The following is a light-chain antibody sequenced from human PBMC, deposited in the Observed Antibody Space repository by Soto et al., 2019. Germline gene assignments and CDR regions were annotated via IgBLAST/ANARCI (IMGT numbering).Light chain of an antibody. CDR1: QSVASN. J-gene: IGKJ4*01. Sequence: DIVMTQSPATLSVSPEERATLSCRASQSVASNLAWYQQRPGQAPRLLIYGASTRATGVPVRFSGSGSGTEFTLTISSLQSEDCAVYYCHHYNNWPHTFGGGTKVEIK. CDR2: GAS. V-gene: IGKV3-15*01. CDR3: HHYNNWPHT.